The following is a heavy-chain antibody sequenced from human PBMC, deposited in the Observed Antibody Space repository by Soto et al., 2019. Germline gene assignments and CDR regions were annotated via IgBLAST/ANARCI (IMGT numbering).Heavy chain of an antibody. CDR3: ARDQTRHSADNWFDP. CDR1: GFTFSSYW. V-gene: IGHV3-74*01. Sequence: EVQLVESGGGLVQPRGSLRVSCAASGFTFSSYWMHWVRQAPGKGLVWVSRINSDGSSTSYADSVKGRFTISRDNAKNTLYLQMNSLRAEDTAVYYCARDQTRHSADNWFDPWGQGTLVTVSS. CDR2: INSDGSST. J-gene: IGHJ5*02.